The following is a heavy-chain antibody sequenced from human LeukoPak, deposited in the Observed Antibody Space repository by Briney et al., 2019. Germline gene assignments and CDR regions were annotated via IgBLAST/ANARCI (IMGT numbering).Heavy chain of an antibody. J-gene: IGHJ5*02. V-gene: IGHV1-2*02. Sequence: ASVKVSCKASGYTFTGYYMHWLRQAPGQGLEWMGWINPNSGGTNYAQKFQGRVTMTRDTSISTAYMELSRLRSDDTAVYYCAREFVGISVWFDPWGQGTLVTVSS. CDR1: GYTFTGYY. CDR2: INPNSGGT. CDR3: AREFVGISVWFDP. D-gene: IGHD2-21*01.